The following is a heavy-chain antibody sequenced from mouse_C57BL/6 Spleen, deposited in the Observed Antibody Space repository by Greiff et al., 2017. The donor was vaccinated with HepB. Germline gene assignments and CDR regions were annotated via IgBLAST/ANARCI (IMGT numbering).Heavy chain of an antibody. V-gene: IGHV1-55*01. Sequence: QVQLQQPGAELVKPGASVKMSCKASGYTFTSYWITWVKQRPGQGLEWIGDIYPGSGSTNYNEKFKSKATLTVDTSSSTAYMQLSSLTSEDSAVYYCARGDGSSYWFAYWGQGTLVTVSA. CDR3: ARGDGSSYWFAY. CDR2: IYPGSGST. D-gene: IGHD1-1*01. CDR1: GYTFTSYW. J-gene: IGHJ3*01.